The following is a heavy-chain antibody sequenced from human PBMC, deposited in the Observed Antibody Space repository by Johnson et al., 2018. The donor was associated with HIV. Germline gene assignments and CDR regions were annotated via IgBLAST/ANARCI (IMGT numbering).Heavy chain of an antibody. CDR2: IGTAGDT. CDR3: TTDGWELLHFRAKTPDAFDI. V-gene: IGHV3-13*01. Sequence: VQLVESGGGLVQPGGSLRLSCAASGFTFSSYDMHWVRQATGKGLEWVSAIGTAGDTYYPGSVKGRFTISRDNSKNTLYLQMNSLRAEDTAVYYCTTDGWELLHFRAKTPDAFDIWGQGTMVTVSS. D-gene: IGHD1-26*01. J-gene: IGHJ3*02. CDR1: GFTFSSYD.